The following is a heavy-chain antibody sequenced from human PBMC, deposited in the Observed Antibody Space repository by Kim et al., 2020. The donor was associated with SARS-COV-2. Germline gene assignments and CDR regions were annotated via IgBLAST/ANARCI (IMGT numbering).Heavy chain of an antibody. CDR2: IYYSGST. CDR3: ARDPSGIAAAGIYGMDV. J-gene: IGHJ6*02. D-gene: IGHD6-13*01. CDR1: GGSISSYY. V-gene: IGHV4-59*13. Sequence: SETLSLTCTVSGGSISSYYWSWIRQPPGKGLEWIGYIYYSGSTNYNPSLKSRVTISVDTSKNQFSLKLSSVTAADTAVYYCARDPSGIAAAGIYGMDVWGQGTTVTVSS.